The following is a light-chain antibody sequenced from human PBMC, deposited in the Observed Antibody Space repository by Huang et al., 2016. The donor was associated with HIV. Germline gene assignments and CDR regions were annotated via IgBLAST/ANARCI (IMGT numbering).Light chain of an antibody. CDR2: DAS. V-gene: IGKV1-9*01. Sequence: IQLTQSPSSLSASIGDRVTITCRASQGISTSLAWYQQKPGKAPNLLIFDASSLRSGVPSRFSGSRSGTVFTRSISSLQPEDFATYFCQQLRSYPLTFGGGTKVEIK. CDR3: QQLRSYPLT. J-gene: IGKJ4*01. CDR1: QGISTS.